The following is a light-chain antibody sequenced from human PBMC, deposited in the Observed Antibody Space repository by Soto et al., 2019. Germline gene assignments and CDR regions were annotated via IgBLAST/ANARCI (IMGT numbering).Light chain of an antibody. CDR2: AAS. V-gene: IGKV1-8*01. CDR3: QQYYSYLWT. CDR1: QGISSY. J-gene: IGKJ1*01. Sequence: AIRMTQSPSSLSASTGDRVTITCRASQGISSYLAWYQQKPGQAPKLLIHAASTLQGGVPSRFSGSGSGTDFTLTISCLQSEDFATYYCQQYYSYLWTFGQGTKVVIK.